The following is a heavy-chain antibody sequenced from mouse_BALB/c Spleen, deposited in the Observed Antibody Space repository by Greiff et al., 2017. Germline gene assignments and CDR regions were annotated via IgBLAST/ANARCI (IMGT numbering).Heavy chain of an antibody. V-gene: IGHV14-3*02. J-gene: IGHJ1*01. Sequence: EVQLVESGAELVKPGASVKLSCTASGFNIKDTYMHWVKQRPEQGLEWIGRIDPANGNTKYDPKFQGKATITADTSSNTAYLQLSSLTSEDTAVYYCAPYGNYEDWYFDVWGAGTTVTVSS. D-gene: IGHD2-1*01. CDR2: IDPANGNT. CDR3: APYGNYEDWYFDV. CDR1: GFNIKDTY.